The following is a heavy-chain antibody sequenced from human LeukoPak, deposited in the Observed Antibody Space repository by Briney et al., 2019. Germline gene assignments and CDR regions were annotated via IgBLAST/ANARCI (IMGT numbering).Heavy chain of an antibody. V-gene: IGHV3-23*01. CDR3: AKAHYYDSSGHYPNYKFDY. CDR1: GFTFRDYA. J-gene: IGHJ4*02. Sequence: GGSLRLSCAASGFTFRDYAMSWVRQAPGKGLEWVSAISGSGGSTYYADSVKGRFTISRDNSKNTLYLQMNSLRAEDTAVYYCAKAHYYDSSGHYPNYKFDYWGQGTLVTVSS. D-gene: IGHD3-22*01. CDR2: ISGSGGST.